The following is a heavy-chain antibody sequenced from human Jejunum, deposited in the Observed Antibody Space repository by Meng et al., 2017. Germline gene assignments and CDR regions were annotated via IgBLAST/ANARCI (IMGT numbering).Heavy chain of an antibody. Sequence: QVQLQQSGPGLVKPSQTLSLTCTVSGGSITSNDYYCSWIRQPPGKGLEWIGFIQYSGTTYYSPSLKSRVTMSIDTSKIQFSLKLSSVTAADAAVYYCARYGGSGSYWHFDPWGRGTLVTVSS. V-gene: IGHV4-30-4*01. CDR3: ARYGGSGSYWHFDP. J-gene: IGHJ2*01. CDR2: IQYSGTT. CDR1: GGSITSNDYY. D-gene: IGHD3-10*01.